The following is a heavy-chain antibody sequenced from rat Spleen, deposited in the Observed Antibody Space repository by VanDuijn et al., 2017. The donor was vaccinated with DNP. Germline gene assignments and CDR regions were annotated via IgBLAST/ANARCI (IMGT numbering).Heavy chain of an antibody. D-gene: IGHD1-11*01. J-gene: IGHJ2*01. V-gene: IGHV2S12*01. Sequence: QVQLKESGPGLVQPSQTLSLTCTVSGFSLTSYGVSWVRQPPGKGLEWIAAISSGGSTYYNSALKSRLSISRDTSKSQVLLKMNSLQTEDTAIYFCTREGINWGQGVMVTVSS. CDR2: ISSGGST. CDR3: TREGIN. CDR1: GFSLTSYG.